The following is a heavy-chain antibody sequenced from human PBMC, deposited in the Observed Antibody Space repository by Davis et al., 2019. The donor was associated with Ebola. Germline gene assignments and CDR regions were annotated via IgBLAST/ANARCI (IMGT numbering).Heavy chain of an antibody. D-gene: IGHD2-21*02. CDR2: IYYSGST. J-gene: IGHJ4*02. CDR3: ARQMVTYFDY. V-gene: IGHV4-59*08. CDR1: GGSISSYY. Sequence: PSETLSLTCTVSGGSISSYYWSWIRQPPGKGLEWIGYIYYSGSTNYNPSLKSRVTISVDTSKNQFSLKLSSVTAADTAVYYCARQMVTYFDYWGQGTLVTVSS.